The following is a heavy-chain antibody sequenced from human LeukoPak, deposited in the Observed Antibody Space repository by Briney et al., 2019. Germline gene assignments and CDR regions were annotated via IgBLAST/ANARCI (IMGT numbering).Heavy chain of an antibody. J-gene: IGHJ6*02. Sequence: GGSLRLSCAASGFTFSSYSMNWVRQAPGKGLEWVSYISSGSGSIYYADSVKGRFTISRDNAKNSLYLQMNSLRAEDTALYYCAKDKGPGIAAAGTVYYGMDVWGQGTTVTVSS. CDR2: ISSGSGSI. CDR1: GFTFSSYS. D-gene: IGHD6-13*01. V-gene: IGHV3-48*04. CDR3: AKDKGPGIAAAGTVYYGMDV.